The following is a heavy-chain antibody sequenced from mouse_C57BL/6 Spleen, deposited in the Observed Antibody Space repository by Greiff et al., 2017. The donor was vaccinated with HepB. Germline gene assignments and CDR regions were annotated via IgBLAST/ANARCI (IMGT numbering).Heavy chain of an antibody. D-gene: IGHD1-1*01. V-gene: IGHV5-4*01. CDR1: GFTFSSYA. J-gene: IGHJ1*03. Sequence: EVMLVESGGGLVKPGGSLKLSCAASGFTFSSYAMSWVRQTPEKRLEWVATISDGGSYTYYPDNVKGRFTISRDNAKNNLYLQMSHLKSEDTAMYYCARDYYGSSYRYWYFDVWGTGTTVTVSS. CDR3: ARDYYGSSYRYWYFDV. CDR2: ISDGGSYT.